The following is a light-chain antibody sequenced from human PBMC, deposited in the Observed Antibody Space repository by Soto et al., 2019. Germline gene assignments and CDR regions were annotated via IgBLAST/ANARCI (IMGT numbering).Light chain of an antibody. Sequence: DIQMTQSPSTLSASVGDRVMIACRASQSINRWLAWYQQKPGKAPKLLIYDASSLESGVPSRFSGSGYATQFTLTINSLQPDDFATYYCQQYNSYQYTFGQGTKLEIK. V-gene: IGKV1-5*01. CDR1: QSINRW. CDR2: DAS. J-gene: IGKJ2*01. CDR3: QQYNSYQYT.